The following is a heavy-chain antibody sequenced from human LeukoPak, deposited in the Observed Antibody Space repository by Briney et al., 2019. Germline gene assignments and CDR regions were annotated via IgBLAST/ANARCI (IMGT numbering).Heavy chain of an antibody. Sequence: ASVKVSCKASGYTFTSYGISWVRQAPGQGLEWMGWISAYNGNTNYAQKLQGRVTMTTDTSTSTAYMELRSLRSDDTAVYYCARDQPYYDFWSGYGVDWFDPWGQGTLVTVSS. CDR1: GYTFTSYG. V-gene: IGHV1-18*01. J-gene: IGHJ5*02. D-gene: IGHD3-3*01. CDR2: ISAYNGNT. CDR3: ARDQPYYDFWSGYGVDWFDP.